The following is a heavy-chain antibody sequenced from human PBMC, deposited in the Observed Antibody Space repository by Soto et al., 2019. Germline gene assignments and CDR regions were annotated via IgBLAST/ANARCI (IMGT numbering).Heavy chain of an antibody. CDR2: IIPIFGTA. D-gene: IGHD3-22*01. CDR1: GGTLSSYA. V-gene: IGHV1-69*06. CDR3: ASVYYYDSSGTLTWFDP. J-gene: IGHJ5*02. Sequence: ASVKVSCKASGGTLSSYAISWVRQAPGQGLEWMGRIIPIFGTANYAQKFQGRVTITADKSTSTAYMELSSLRSEDTAVYYCASVYYYDSSGTLTWFDPWGQGTLVTVSS.